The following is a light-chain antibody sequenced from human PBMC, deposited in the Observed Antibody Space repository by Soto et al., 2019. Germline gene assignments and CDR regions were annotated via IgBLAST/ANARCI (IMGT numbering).Light chain of an antibody. CDR2: DVN. CDR1: SSDVGGYNY. J-gene: IGLJ1*01. Sequence: QSALTQPASVSGSPGQSITISCTGTSSDVGGYNYVSWYQQDPGKAPKLMIYDVNNRPSGVSNRFSGSKSGNTASLTISGLQAEDEAYYYCSSYAGSNNYVFGTGTKVTVL. V-gene: IGLV2-14*01. CDR3: SSYAGSNNYV.